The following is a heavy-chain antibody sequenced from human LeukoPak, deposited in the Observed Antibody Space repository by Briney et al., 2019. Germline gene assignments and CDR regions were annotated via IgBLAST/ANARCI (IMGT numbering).Heavy chain of an antibody. CDR3: AKDDDYSNSGHYHGMDV. CDR2: ISGSGGST. Sequence: PGGSLRLSCAASGFTFSSYAMSWVRQAPGKGLEWVSAISGSGGSTYYADSVKGRFTISRDNSKNTLYLQMNSLRAEDTAVYYCAKDDDYSNSGHYHGMDVWGQGTTVTVSS. CDR1: GFTFSSYA. V-gene: IGHV3-23*01. D-gene: IGHD4-11*01. J-gene: IGHJ6*02.